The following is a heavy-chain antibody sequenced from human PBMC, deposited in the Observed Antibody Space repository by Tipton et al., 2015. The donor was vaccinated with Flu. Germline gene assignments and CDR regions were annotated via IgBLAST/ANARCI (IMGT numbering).Heavy chain of an antibody. CDR3: ARLNCSGGSCYWGSYYYYYMDV. Sequence: TLSLTCAVSGYSISSGYYWGWIRQPPGKGLEWIGSIYHSGSTYYNPSLKSRVTISVDTSKNQFSLKLSSVTAADTAVYYCARLNCSGGSCYWGSYYYYYMDVWGKGTTVTVSS. D-gene: IGHD2-15*01. V-gene: IGHV4-38-2*01. CDR2: IYHSGST. CDR1: GYSISSGYY. J-gene: IGHJ6*03.